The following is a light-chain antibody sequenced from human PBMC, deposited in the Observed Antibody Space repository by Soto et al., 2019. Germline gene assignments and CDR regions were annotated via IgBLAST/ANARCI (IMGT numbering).Light chain of an antibody. CDR1: QSVSSY. J-gene: IGKJ5*01. V-gene: IGKV3-11*01. CDR2: DAS. Sequence: EIVLTQSPATLSLSPGEGATLSCRASQSVSSYLAWYQQKPGQAPRLLIYDASNRATGIPARFSGSGSGTDFTLTISSLEPEDFAVYYCQQYNNWPITFGQGTRLEIK. CDR3: QQYNNWPIT.